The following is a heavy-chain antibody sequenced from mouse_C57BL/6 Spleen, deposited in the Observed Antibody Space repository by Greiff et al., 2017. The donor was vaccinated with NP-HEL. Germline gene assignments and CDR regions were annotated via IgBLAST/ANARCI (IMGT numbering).Heavy chain of an antibody. CDR2: IYPGDGDT. Sequence: QVQLQQSGPELVKPGASVKISCKASGYAFSSSWMNWVKQRPGKGLEWIGRIYPGDGDTNYNGKFKGKATLTADKSSSTAYMQLSSLTSEDSAVYFCARWRDGNYGVDYWGQGTTLTVSS. CDR3: ARWRDGNYGVDY. J-gene: IGHJ2*01. V-gene: IGHV1-82*01. CDR1: GYAFSSSW. D-gene: IGHD2-1*01.